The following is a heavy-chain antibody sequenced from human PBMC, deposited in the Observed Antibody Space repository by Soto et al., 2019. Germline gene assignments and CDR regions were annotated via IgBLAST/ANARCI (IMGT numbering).Heavy chain of an antibody. D-gene: IGHD4-17*01. J-gene: IGHJ4*02. CDR3: ARVGGYGDYYFDY. V-gene: IGHV4-38-2*01. CDR2: IYHSGST. Sequence: SETLSLTCAVSGYSIGSGYYWGWIRQPPGKGLEWIGSIYHSGSTYYNPSLKSRVTISVDTSKNQFSLKLSSVTAADTAVYYCARVGGYGDYYFDYWGQGTLVTVSS. CDR1: GYSIGSGYY.